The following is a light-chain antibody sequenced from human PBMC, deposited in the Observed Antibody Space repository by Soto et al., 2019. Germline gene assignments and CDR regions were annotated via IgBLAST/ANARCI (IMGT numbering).Light chain of an antibody. V-gene: IGKV1-27*01. Sequence: DIQMTQSPSSLSASIGDRVTITCSASQGISSYLGWYQQRPGEVPKLLIYAASTLQPGVPSRFSGSGFGTDFTLTINSLQPEDVAVYYCQKYDGAPFTFGPGTKV. CDR2: AAS. CDR3: QKYDGAPFT. J-gene: IGKJ3*01. CDR1: QGISSY.